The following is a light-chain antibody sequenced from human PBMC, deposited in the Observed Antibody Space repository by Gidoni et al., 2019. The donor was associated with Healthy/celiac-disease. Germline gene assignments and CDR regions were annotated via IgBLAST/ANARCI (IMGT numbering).Light chain of an antibody. V-gene: IGKV1-6*01. Sequence: AIQMTQSPSSLSASVGDRVTITCRASQGIRNYLGWYQQKPGKAPKLLIYAASSLQSGVPSRFSGSGSGTDFTLTISSLHPEDFATYYCLQDYNYPWTFGQGTKVEIK. J-gene: IGKJ1*01. CDR3: LQDYNYPWT. CDR2: AAS. CDR1: QGIRNY.